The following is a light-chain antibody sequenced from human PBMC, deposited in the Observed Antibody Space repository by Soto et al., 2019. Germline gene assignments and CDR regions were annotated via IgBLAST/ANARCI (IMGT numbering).Light chain of an antibody. Sequence: QSVLTQPASVSGSPGQSITISCTGTSSDIGGYNYVSWYRQHPGKAPELMIYDVANRPSGVSDRFSGSKSGNTASLTISGLQTEDEADYYCSSYTSTSTPYVFGTGTKVTVL. CDR3: SSYTSTSTPYV. V-gene: IGLV2-14*03. J-gene: IGLJ1*01. CDR1: SSDIGGYNY. CDR2: DVA.